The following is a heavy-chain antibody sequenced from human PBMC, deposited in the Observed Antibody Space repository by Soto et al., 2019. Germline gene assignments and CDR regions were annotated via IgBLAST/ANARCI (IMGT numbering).Heavy chain of an antibody. CDR3: ASGTYYYDSSGYYSLSSLDY. CDR2: IYYSGST. V-gene: IGHV4-59*01. J-gene: IGHJ4*02. D-gene: IGHD3-22*01. Sequence: SETLSLTFTVSGGSISSYYWSWIRQPPGKGLEWIGYIYYSGSTNYNPSLKSRVTISVDTSKNQFSLKLSSVTAADTAVYYCASGTYYYDSSGYYSLSSLDYWGQGTLVTVSS. CDR1: GGSISSYY.